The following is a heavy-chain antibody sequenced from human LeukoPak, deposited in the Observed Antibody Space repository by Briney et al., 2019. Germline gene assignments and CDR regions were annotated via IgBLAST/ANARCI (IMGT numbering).Heavy chain of an antibody. Sequence: GGSLRLSCVASGFTVSSYAMSWIRQAPGKGLEWVSYISSSGSTIYYADSVKGRFTISRDNAKNSLYLQMNSLRAEDTAVYYCARDKRSSGWYDSGEWYFDYWGQGTLVTVSS. D-gene: IGHD6-19*01. CDR2: ISSSGSTI. V-gene: IGHV3-11*01. J-gene: IGHJ4*02. CDR3: ARDKRSSGWYDSGEWYFDY. CDR1: GFTVSSYA.